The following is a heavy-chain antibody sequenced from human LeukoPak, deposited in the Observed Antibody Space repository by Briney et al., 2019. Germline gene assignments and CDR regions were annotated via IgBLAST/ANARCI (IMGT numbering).Heavy chain of an antibody. Sequence: GGSLRLSCAASGFTFSNYWMSWVRQAPGKGLEWVANIKQDGSETYYVDSVKSRFTISRDNAKNSLFLQMNSLTAEDTAVYYCARKGGTRGPLNYWGQGTLVTVSS. J-gene: IGHJ4*02. CDR3: ARKGGTRGPLNY. CDR2: IKQDGSET. D-gene: IGHD2-8*01. V-gene: IGHV3-7*01. CDR1: GFTFSNYW.